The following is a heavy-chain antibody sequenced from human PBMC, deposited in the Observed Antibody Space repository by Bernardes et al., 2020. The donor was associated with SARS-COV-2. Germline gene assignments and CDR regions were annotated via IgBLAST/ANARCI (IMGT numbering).Heavy chain of an antibody. Sequence: SETLSLTCDVSGYSISSGYYWGWIRQPPGKGLEWIGGIYHSGDTHHNPSLKSRVTISVDTSRNKFSLKLRSVTAADTAVYYCARGGVWYSIDYWGPGTLVTVSS. D-gene: IGHD6-19*01. CDR1: GYSISSGYY. CDR2: IYHSGDT. V-gene: IGHV4-38-2*01. CDR3: ARGGVWYSIDY. J-gene: IGHJ4*02.